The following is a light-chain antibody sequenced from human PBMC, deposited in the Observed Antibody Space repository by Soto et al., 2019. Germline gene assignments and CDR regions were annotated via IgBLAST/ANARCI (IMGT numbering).Light chain of an antibody. V-gene: IGKV1-12*01. J-gene: IGKJ4*01. CDR1: RGISSW. CDR3: LQTNSFPLT. CDR2: AAS. Sequence: DIQMTQSPSSVSASVGDRVTITCRESRGISSWLAWYQQKPWKAPKLLIYAASSLQSGVPSRFSGSGSGTDFTLTISTLQPEDFATYYCLQTNSFPLTFGGGTKVEIK.